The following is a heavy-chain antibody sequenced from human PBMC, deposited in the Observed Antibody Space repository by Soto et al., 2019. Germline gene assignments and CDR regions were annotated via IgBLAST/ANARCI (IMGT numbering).Heavy chain of an antibody. J-gene: IGHJ4*02. CDR2: INPSGGTT. CDR3: ARGPATAPDAY. Sequence: ASVKVSCXASGYIFTSYYIHWVRQAPGQGLEWMGIINPSGGTTTYAQKFQGRVTMTRDTSTSTVYMELSSLRSEDTAVYYCARGPATAPDAYWGPGTLVTVSS. D-gene: IGHD2-2*01. V-gene: IGHV1-46*01. CDR1: GYIFTSYY.